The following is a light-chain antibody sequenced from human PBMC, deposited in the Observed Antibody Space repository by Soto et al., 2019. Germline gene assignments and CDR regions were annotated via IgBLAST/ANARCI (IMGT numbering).Light chain of an antibody. CDR2: SAS. V-gene: IGKV3-20*01. J-gene: IGKJ1*01. CDR1: QSINGDY. Sequence: EIVLTQSPGTQSLSPGERATLSGRGSQSINGDYLAWYQQKSDQAPRLLLYSASSRATGVPDRFSASWSGTDFTLTISRLEPEDFAVYHCQQYGTLPWTFGQGTKVEI. CDR3: QQYGTLPWT.